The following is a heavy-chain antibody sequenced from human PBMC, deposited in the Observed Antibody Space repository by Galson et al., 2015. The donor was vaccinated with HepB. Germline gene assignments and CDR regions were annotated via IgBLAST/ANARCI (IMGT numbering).Heavy chain of an antibody. J-gene: IGHJ4*02. CDR2: ISAYNGNT. V-gene: IGHV1-18*04. Sequence: SVKVSCKASGYTFTSYGISWVRQAPGQGLEWMGWISAYNGNTNYAQKLQGRVTMTTDTSTSTAYMELRSLRSDDTAVYYCARGPPRWCSGGSCYPIFDYWGQGTLVTVSS. CDR3: ARGPPRWCSGGSCYPIFDY. D-gene: IGHD2-15*01. CDR1: GYTFTSYG.